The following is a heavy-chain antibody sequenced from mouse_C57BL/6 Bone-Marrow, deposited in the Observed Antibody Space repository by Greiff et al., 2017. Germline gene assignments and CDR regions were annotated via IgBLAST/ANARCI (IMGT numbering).Heavy chain of an antibody. D-gene: IGHD1-1*01. CDR2: VHPNSGST. J-gene: IGHJ4*01. Sequence: VQLQQPGAELVQPGASVKLSCKSSGYTFTSYWMHGVRLRPGQGLEWIGMVHPNSGSTNYNETFKSRATLTVYKSSSTAYMQLRSPTAEDAAVYSCASGTVIARCAMDYWGQGTSVTVSA. CDR1: GYTFTSYW. V-gene: IGHV1-64*01. CDR3: ASGTVIARCAMDY.